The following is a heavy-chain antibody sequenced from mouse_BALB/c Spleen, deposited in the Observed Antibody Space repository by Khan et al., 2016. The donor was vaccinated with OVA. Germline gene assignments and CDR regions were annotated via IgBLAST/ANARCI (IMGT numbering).Heavy chain of an antibody. CDR2: INPSTGYT. D-gene: IGHD1-1*01. CDR3: VNHGSSSAWFTY. Sequence: QIQLVQSGAELAKPGASVKMSCKASGYTFTKYWMHWVKQRPGQGLEWIGYINPSTGYTEYNQKFKDKATLTADKSSSTAYMQLSSLTSEDSAVYYCVNHGSSSAWFTYWGHGTLVTVSA. CDR1: GYTFTKYW. J-gene: IGHJ3*01. V-gene: IGHV1-7*01.